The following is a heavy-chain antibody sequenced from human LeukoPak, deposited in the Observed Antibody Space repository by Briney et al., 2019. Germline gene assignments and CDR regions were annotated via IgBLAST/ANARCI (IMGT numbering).Heavy chain of an antibody. CDR3: ARGMTVAANWFDP. CDR1: GFTFSNYW. D-gene: IGHD6-19*01. V-gene: IGHV3-7*05. J-gene: IGHJ5*02. Sequence: PGGSLRLSCAASGFTFSNYWMNWVRQAPGKGLEWVANIKQDGSEKYYVDSVKGRFTISRDNAENSLNLQMNSLRAEDTAAYYCARGMTVAANWFDPWGQGTLVTVSS. CDR2: IKQDGSEK.